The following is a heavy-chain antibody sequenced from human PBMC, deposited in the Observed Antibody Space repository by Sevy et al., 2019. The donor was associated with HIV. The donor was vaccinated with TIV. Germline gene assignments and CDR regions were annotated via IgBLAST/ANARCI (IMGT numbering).Heavy chain of an antibody. Sequence: GGSLRLSCTASGFTFSNAWMSWVRQAPGKGLEWVGRIKSKTDGGTTDYAAPVKGRFTISRDDSKNTLYLQMNILKTEDTAVYYCTTDYSNTPKYYYYYYGMDVWGQGTTVTVSS. D-gene: IGHD4-4*01. CDR2: IKSKTDGGTT. CDR3: TTDYSNTPKYYYYYYGMDV. J-gene: IGHJ6*02. CDR1: GFTFSNAW. V-gene: IGHV3-15*01.